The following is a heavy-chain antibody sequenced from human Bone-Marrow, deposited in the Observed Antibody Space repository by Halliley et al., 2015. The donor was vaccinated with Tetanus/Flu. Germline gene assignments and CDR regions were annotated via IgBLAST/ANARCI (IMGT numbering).Heavy chain of an antibody. CDR1: GYSFSNHW. D-gene: IGHD6-19*01. V-gene: IGHV5-51*03. CDR2: IYPGDSDT. CDR3: LRRRGGAWYFDF. J-gene: IGHJ4*02. Sequence: QLVQSGAEVRKSGESLKISCKGSGYSFSNHWIAWARQRPGRGLEWMGIIYPGDSDTSYSPSFEGQVTMSAGKSANTAYLHWNALKASDTAVYYCLRRRGGAWYFDFWGQGTLVTVSS.